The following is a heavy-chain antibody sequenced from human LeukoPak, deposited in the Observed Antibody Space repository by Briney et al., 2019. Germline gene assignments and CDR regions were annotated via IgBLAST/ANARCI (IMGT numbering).Heavy chain of an antibody. V-gene: IGHV3-23*01. CDR2: ISGSGGST. CDR3: AKDPLSSGWYSGWFDP. D-gene: IGHD6-19*01. Sequence: PGGSLRLSCAASGFTFSSYAMSWVRQAPGKGLEWVSAISGSGGSTYYADSVEGRFTISRDNSKNTLYLQMNSLRAEDTAVYYCAKDPLSSGWYSGWFDPWGQGTLVTVSS. CDR1: GFTFSSYA. J-gene: IGHJ5*02.